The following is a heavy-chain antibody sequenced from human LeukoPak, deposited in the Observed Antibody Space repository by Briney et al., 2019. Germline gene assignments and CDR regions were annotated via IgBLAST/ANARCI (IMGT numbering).Heavy chain of an antibody. CDR1: GFTFSSYG. CDR3: AKGSSSGFYYFDY. CDR2: MSYDGSNT. Sequence: GGSLRLSCAASGFTFSSYGMHWVRQAPGRGLEWVAGMSYDGSNTYYADSVKGRFTISRDNSKNTVYLQMNSPRAEDTAVYYCAKGSSSGFYYFDYWGQGTLATVSS. V-gene: IGHV3-30*18. J-gene: IGHJ4*02. D-gene: IGHD6-19*01.